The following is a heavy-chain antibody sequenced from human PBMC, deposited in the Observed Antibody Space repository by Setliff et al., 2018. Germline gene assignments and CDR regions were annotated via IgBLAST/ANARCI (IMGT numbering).Heavy chain of an antibody. V-gene: IGHV1-69*13. J-gene: IGHJ6*03. CDR2: IMPKFGTP. CDR1: GGTFSNYC. Sequence: SVKVSCKASGGTFSNYCISWVRQAPGQGLEWMGGIMPKFGTPNRSQKFQGRVTITADESTSTAHMELSGLTSEDTAVYYCASHFLTVMKYYYYMDVWGKGTTVTVSS. CDR3: ASHFLTVMKYYYYMDV. D-gene: IGHD5-18*01.